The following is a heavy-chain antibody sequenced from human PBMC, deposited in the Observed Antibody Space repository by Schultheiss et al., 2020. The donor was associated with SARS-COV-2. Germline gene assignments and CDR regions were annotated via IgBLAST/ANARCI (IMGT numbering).Heavy chain of an antibody. Sequence: GGSLRLSCAASGFTFSSYDMHWVRQATGKGLEWVSAIGTAGDTYYPGSVKGRFTISRENAKNSLYLQMNSLRAGDTAVYYCARDQFKSGYDYWGSYYYYYGMDVWGQGTTVTVSS. J-gene: IGHJ6*02. V-gene: IGHV3-13*04. CDR2: IGTAGDT. CDR3: ARDQFKSGYDYWGSYYYYYGMDV. CDR1: GFTFSSYD. D-gene: IGHD5-12*01.